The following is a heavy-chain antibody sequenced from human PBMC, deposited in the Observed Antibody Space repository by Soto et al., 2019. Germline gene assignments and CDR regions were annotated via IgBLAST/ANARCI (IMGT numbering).Heavy chain of an antibody. CDR2: ISGSGGST. CDR1: GFTFSSYA. CDR3: AKDYYYDSSGYYPFDY. J-gene: IGHJ4*02. V-gene: IGHV3-23*04. Sequence: VQLVESGGGLVQPGGSLRLSCAASGFTFSSYAMSWVRQAPGKGLEWVSAISGSGGSTYYADSVKGRFTISRDNSKNTLDLQINSLRAEDTAVYYCAKDYYYDSSGYYPFDYWGQGTLVTVSS. D-gene: IGHD3-22*01.